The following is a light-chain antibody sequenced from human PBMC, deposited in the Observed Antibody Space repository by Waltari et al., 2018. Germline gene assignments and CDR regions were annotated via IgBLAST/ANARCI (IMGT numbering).Light chain of an antibody. Sequence: QSALTQPPSASGTPGQTVTIFCSGGNSNIGSNVGNCYQQVPGPAPKLLIYSNTYRPSGVPDRVSGSKSGTSASLAISGLQSDDEGDYYCATWDDRLTGVVFGGGTQVTVL. CDR3: ATWDDRLTGVV. CDR1: NSNIGSNV. CDR2: SNT. V-gene: IGLV1-44*01. J-gene: IGLJ2*01.